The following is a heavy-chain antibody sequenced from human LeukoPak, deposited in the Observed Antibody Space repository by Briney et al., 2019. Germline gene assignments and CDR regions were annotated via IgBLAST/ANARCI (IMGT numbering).Heavy chain of an antibody. CDR2: INPNSGGT. Sequence: ASVKVSCKASGYTFTGYYMHWVRQATGQGLEWMGWINPNSGGTNYAQKFQGRVTMTRDTSISTAYMELSRLRSDDTAVYYCASLLVGSGSYLSWGQGTLVTVSS. J-gene: IGHJ4*02. V-gene: IGHV1-2*02. D-gene: IGHD3-10*01. CDR1: GYTFTGYY. CDR3: ASLLVGSGSYLS.